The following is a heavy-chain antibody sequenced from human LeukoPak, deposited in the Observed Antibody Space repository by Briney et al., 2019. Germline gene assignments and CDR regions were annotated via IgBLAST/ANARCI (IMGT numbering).Heavy chain of an antibody. CDR3: ARADYYGSGSYYKDY. D-gene: IGHD3-10*01. Sequence: GGSLRLSCAASGFTFSSYWMSWARQAPGKGLEWVANIKQDGSEKYYVDSVKGRFTISRDNAKNSLYLQMNSLRAEDTAVYYCARADYYGSGSYYKDYWGQGTLVTVSS. V-gene: IGHV3-7*01. CDR1: GFTFSSYW. J-gene: IGHJ4*02. CDR2: IKQDGSEK.